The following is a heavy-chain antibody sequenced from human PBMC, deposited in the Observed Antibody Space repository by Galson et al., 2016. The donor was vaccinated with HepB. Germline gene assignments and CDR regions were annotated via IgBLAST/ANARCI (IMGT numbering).Heavy chain of an antibody. V-gene: IGHV3-23*01. J-gene: IGHJ4*02. CDR2: INNNGDTT. CDR3: AKGNGYNYRLSFEY. CDR1: GFTFSSYG. D-gene: IGHD5-24*01. Sequence: SLRLSCAASGFTFSSYGMTWVRQAPGKGLEWVAVINNNGDTTHFTDSVEGRFTISRDNSKNMLFLEMNGLRVEDTAIYFCAKGNGYNYRLSFEYWGQGTLVTISS.